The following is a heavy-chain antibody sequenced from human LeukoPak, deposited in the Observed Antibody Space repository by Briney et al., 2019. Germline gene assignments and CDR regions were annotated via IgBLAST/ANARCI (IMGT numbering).Heavy chain of an antibody. CDR2: INPNSGDT. Sequence: ASVKVSCKTSGYTFSDYYIHWIRQAPGQGLEWVGWINPNSGDTDYAQKFQGRVTVTRDTSISTAYMELSRLRSDDTAVYYCARDWYDSSGYSGDYWGQGTLVTVSS. CDR1: GYTFSDYY. J-gene: IGHJ4*02. CDR3: ARDWYDSSGYSGDY. V-gene: IGHV1-2*02. D-gene: IGHD3-22*01.